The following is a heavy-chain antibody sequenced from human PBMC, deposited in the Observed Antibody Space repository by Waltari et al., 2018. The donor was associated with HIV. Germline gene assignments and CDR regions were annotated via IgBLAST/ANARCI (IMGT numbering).Heavy chain of an antibody. J-gene: IGHJ6*02. CDR1: GYIFMNFD. D-gene: IGHD3-22*01. V-gene: IGHV1-8*02. CDR3: ARNSSAKGNRYFYYGLDV. CDR2: MNPNSGNT. Sequence: QVHLVQSGPEVKRPGASVKIPCKGYGYIFMNFDVNWVRQPAGHGPEWLGWMNPNSGNTASPYIFEERVTMTRDVSTDTAYMEMSGLTPEDTAIYYCARNSSAKGNRYFYYGLDVWGQGTPVTV.